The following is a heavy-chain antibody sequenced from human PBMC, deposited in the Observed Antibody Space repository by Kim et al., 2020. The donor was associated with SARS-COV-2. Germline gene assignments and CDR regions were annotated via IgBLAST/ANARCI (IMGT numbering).Heavy chain of an antibody. D-gene: IGHD3-22*01. CDR3: ARTHDSSGYWGY. Sequence: ASVKVSCKASGYTFTSYGISWVRQAPGQGLEWMGWISAYNGNTNYAQKLQGRVTMTTDTSTSTASMELRSLRSDDTAVYYCARTHDSSGYWGYWGQGTLVTVSS. CDR2: ISAYNGNT. J-gene: IGHJ4*02. CDR1: GYTFTSYG. V-gene: IGHV1-18*04.